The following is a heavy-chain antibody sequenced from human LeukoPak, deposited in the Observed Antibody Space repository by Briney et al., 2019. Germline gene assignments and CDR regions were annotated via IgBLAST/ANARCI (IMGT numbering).Heavy chain of an antibody. Sequence: GGSLRLSCAASGFTFSTYWMHWVRQAPGKGLVWVSLINSGGDDTRYADSVKGRFTISRGNAKNTLYLQMNSLRAEDTAVYYCARRIGYSSGHSAVYYFDYWGQGTLVTVSS. J-gene: IGHJ4*02. CDR1: GFTFSTYW. D-gene: IGHD6-19*01. CDR2: INSGGDDT. V-gene: IGHV3-74*01. CDR3: ARRIGYSSGHSAVYYFDY.